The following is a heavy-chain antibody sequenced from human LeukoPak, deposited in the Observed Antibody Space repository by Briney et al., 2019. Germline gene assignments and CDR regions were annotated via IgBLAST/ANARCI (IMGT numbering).Heavy chain of an antibody. CDR3: ARARSSWRFDY. CDR1: GYTFTSYY. Sequence: ASVRVSCKASGYTFTSYYIHWVRQAPGQGREWMGKINPSGGSTSYAQKFQGRVNMTRDTSTSTVYMELSSLRSEDTAVYYCARARSSWRFDYWGQGTLVTVSS. CDR2: INPSGGST. V-gene: IGHV1-46*01. D-gene: IGHD6-13*01. J-gene: IGHJ4*02.